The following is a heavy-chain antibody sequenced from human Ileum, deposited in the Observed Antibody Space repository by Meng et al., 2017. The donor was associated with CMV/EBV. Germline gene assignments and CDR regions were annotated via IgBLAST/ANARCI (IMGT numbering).Heavy chain of an antibody. D-gene: IGHD4-17*01. J-gene: IGHJ3*02. CDR2: ISAYNGNT. CDR1: GYTFTNYD. Sequence: ASVKVSCKASGYTFTNYDISWVRQAPGQGLDWMGWISAYNGNTNYAQKFQGRVTMTTDTSTSTAYMELRTLRSDDTAVYYCARPADDYGDYDAFDIWGQGTMVTVSS. CDR3: ARPADDYGDYDAFDI. V-gene: IGHV1-18*01.